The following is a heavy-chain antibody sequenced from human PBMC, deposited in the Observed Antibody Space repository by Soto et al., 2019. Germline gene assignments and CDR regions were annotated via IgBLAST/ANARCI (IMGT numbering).Heavy chain of an antibody. Sequence: GESLKISCKGSGYSFINYWVAWVRQMPGKGLGWMGIVNPGDSDTRYSPSFQGQVTVSADKSISTAYLYWSSLKASDTAMYYCVRPDSTGYYAYWGQGTLVTVSS. CDR3: VRPDSTGYYAY. D-gene: IGHD3-22*01. J-gene: IGHJ4*02. CDR2: VNPGDSDT. CDR1: GYSFINYW. V-gene: IGHV5-51*01.